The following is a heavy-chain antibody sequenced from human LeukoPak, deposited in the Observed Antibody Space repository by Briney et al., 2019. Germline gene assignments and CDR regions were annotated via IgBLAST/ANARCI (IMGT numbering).Heavy chain of an antibody. V-gene: IGHV4-59*01. CDR2: IYYSGST. J-gene: IGHJ4*02. D-gene: IGHD3-16*01. Sequence: SETLSLTCTVSGGSISSYYWSWIRQPPGKGLEWIGYIYYSGSTNYNPSLESRVTISVDTSKNQFSLKLSSVTAADTAVYYCARGLKIFDYWGQGTLVTVSS. CDR1: GGSISSYY. CDR3: ARGLKIFDY.